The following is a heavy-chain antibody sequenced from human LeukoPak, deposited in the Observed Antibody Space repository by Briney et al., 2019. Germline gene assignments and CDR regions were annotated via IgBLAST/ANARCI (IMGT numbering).Heavy chain of an antibody. CDR3: ATTSDTAMVSYYGYYYMDV. J-gene: IGHJ6*03. D-gene: IGHD5-18*01. V-gene: IGHV4-4*09. CDR1: GGSISSYY. CDR2: IYTSGST. Sequence: SETLSLTCTVSGGSISSYYWSWIRQPPGKGLEWIGYIYTSGSTNYNPSLKSRVTISVDTSKNQFSLKLSSVTAADTAVYYCATTSDTAMVSYYGYYYMDVWGKGTTVTVSS.